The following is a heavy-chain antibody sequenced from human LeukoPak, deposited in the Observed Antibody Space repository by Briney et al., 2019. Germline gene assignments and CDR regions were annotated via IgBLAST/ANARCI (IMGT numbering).Heavy chain of an antibody. Sequence: PGGSLRLSCAASGFTFNIYWMHWVRRAPGKGLVWVSLISSDGSITSYADSVKGRFTISRDNAKNTVYLQMNSLRVEDTAVYYCARRVGSSESSYYFDYRGQGTLVTVSS. V-gene: IGHV3-74*01. CDR3: ARRVGSSESSYYFDY. D-gene: IGHD3-22*01. CDR2: ISSDGSIT. CDR1: GFTFNIYW. J-gene: IGHJ4*02.